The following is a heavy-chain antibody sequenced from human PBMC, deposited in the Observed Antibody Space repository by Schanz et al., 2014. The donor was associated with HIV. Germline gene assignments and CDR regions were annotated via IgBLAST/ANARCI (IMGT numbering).Heavy chain of an antibody. CDR1: GFMFSSYG. CDR3: AKAAVTDYLDY. J-gene: IGHJ4*02. CDR2: IGSGGGRT. V-gene: IGHV3-23*01. D-gene: IGHD2-21*02. Sequence: EVQLLESGGGLVQPGGSLRVSCAASGFMFSSYGMSWVRQAPGKGLEWVSLIGSGGGRTYYADSVKGRVTISRDNSKNTLYLQMNSLRTEDTAVYYCAKAAVTDYLDYWGQGTLVTVSS.